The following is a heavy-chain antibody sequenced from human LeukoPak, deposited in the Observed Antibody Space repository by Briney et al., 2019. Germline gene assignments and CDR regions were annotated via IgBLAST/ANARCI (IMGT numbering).Heavy chain of an antibody. Sequence: PGGSLRLSCAASGFTFSSYSMNWVRQAPGKGLEWVLSISSSSSYIYYADSVKGRFTISRDNAKNSLYLQMNSLRAEDTAVYYCARDDRSYGDYELIDYWGQGTLVTVSS. D-gene: IGHD4-17*01. CDR1: GFTFSSYS. V-gene: IGHV3-21*01. CDR2: ISSSSSYI. CDR3: ARDDRSYGDYELIDY. J-gene: IGHJ4*02.